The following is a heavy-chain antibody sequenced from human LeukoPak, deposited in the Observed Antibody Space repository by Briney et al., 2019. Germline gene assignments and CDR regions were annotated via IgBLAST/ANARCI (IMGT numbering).Heavy chain of an antibody. CDR1: GGTFSSYA. CDR2: IIPIFGTA. J-gene: IGHJ6*03. V-gene: IGHV1-69*05. CDR3: ARGGRYSSSSWGLYYYYYYMDV. D-gene: IGHD6-6*01. Sequence: GASVKVSCKASGGTFSSYAISWVRQAPGQGLEWMGGIIPIFGTANYAQKFQGRVTITTDESTSTAYMELSSLRSEDTAEYYCARGGRYSSSSWGLYYYYYYMDVWGKGTTVTVFS.